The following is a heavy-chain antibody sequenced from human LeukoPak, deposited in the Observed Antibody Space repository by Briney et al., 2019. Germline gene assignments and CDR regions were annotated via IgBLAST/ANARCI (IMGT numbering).Heavy chain of an antibody. D-gene: IGHD2-21*02. Sequence: ASVKVSCKASGYTFTSYYMHWVRQAPGQGLEWMGIINLSGGSTSYAQKFQGRVTMTRDTSTSTVYMELSSLRSEDTAVYYCARARMGDTTRFQHWGQGTLVTVSS. CDR3: ARARMGDTTRFQH. CDR1: GYTFTSYY. J-gene: IGHJ1*01. V-gene: IGHV1-46*01. CDR2: INLSGGST.